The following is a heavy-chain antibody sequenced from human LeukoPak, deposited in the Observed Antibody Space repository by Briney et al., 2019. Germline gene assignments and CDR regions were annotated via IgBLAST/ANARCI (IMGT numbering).Heavy chain of an antibody. Sequence: SETLSLTCTVSGGSISSSSYYWGWIRQPPEKGLEWIGSIYYGGSTYYNPSLKSRVTISVDTSKDQFSLKLSSVTAADTAVYYCARHLGPTYYYGSGSQSNNWFDPWGQGTLVTVSS. CDR3: ARHLGPTYYYGSGSQSNNWFDP. J-gene: IGHJ5*02. CDR2: IYYGGST. V-gene: IGHV4-39*01. D-gene: IGHD3-10*01. CDR1: GGSISSSSYY.